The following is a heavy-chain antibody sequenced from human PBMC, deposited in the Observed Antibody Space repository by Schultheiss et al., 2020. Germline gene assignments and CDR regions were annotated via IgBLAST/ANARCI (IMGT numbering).Heavy chain of an antibody. CDR2: IRSKANSYAT. D-gene: IGHD1-7*01. J-gene: IGHJ5*02. Sequence: GESLKISCAASGFTFSGSAMHWVRQASGKGLEWVGRIRSKANSYATAYAASVKGRFTISRDDSKNTAYLQMNSLKTEDTAMYYCTSSSPTGTPSTWGQGTLVTVSS. CDR3: TSSSPTGTPST. V-gene: IGHV3-73*01. CDR1: GFTFSGSA.